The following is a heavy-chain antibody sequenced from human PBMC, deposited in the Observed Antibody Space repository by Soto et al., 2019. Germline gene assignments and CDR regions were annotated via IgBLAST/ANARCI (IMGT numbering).Heavy chain of an antibody. CDR2: HDNT. D-gene: IGHD3-10*01. Sequence: QVQMLQSGPEVKEPGASVKVSCKASGYIFSNYPIACVRQGLGQGLEWMGNHDNTNYGHNFQGRLSLTTDTSTSTSYMELRGLRSDDTAVYYCARVMVVQAGMHEGVWFDPWGQGTLVTVSS. J-gene: IGHJ5*02. CDR3: ARVMVVQAGMHEGVWFDP. CDR1: GYIFSNYP. V-gene: IGHV1-18*01.